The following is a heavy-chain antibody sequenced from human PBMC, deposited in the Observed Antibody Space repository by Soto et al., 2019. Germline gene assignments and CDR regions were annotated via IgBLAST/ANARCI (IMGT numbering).Heavy chain of an antibody. J-gene: IGHJ5*02. V-gene: IGHV1-69*02. CDR2: IIPILGIA. CDR1: GGTFSSYT. CDR3: ARARYVDTAMYNWFDP. Sequence: ASVKVSCKASGGTFSSYTISWVRQAPGQGLEWMGRIIPILGIANYAQKFQGRVTITADKSTSTAYMELSSLRSEDTAVYYCARARYVDTAMYNWFDPWGQGTRVTVSS. D-gene: IGHD5-18*01.